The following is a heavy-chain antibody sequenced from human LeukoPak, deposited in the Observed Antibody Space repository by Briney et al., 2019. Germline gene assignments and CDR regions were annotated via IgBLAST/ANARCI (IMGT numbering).Heavy chain of an antibody. J-gene: IGHJ4*02. CDR1: GGTFSSYA. V-gene: IGHV7-4-1*02. CDR2: INTNTGNP. D-gene: IGHD6-19*01. Sequence: ASVKVSCKASGGTFSSYAISWVRQAPGQGLEWMGWINTNTGNPTYAQGFTGRFVFSLDTSVSTAYLQISSLKAEDTAVYYCARDSSSGWFSWPPSRFGYWGQGTLVTVSS. CDR3: ARDSSSGWFSWPPSRFGY.